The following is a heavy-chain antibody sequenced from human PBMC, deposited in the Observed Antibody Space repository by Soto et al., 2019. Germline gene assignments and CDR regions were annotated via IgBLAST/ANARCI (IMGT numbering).Heavy chain of an antibody. CDR2: IYYSGSI. Sequence: SETLSLTCTVSGGSISSYYWSWIRQPPGKGLEWIGYIYYSGSINYNPSLKSRVTISVDTSKNQFSPQLSSVTAADTAVYYCARDRHGYHDYWGQGTLVTVS. D-gene: IGHD6-13*01. CDR1: GGSISSYY. CDR3: ARDRHGYHDY. J-gene: IGHJ4*02. V-gene: IGHV4-59*12.